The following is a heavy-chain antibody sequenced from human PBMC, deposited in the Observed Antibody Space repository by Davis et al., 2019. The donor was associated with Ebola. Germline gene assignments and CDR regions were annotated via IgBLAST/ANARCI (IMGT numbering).Heavy chain of an antibody. J-gene: IGHJ6*03. D-gene: IGHD2-21*01. V-gene: IGHV3-48*02. CDR1: GFTFSDYS. CDR3: ARVNLWSRGWGMDV. CDR2: ISSGGTTT. Sequence: GESLKISCAASGFTFSDYSMSWVRQAPGKGLEWLSYISSGGTTTYYADSVRSRFSSSRDNAKSSLFLQMNRLRDEDTAVYYCARVNLWSRGWGMDVWGKGTTVTVSS.